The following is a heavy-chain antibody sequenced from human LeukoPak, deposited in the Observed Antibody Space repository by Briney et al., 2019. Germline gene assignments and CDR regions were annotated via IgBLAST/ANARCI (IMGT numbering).Heavy chain of an antibody. V-gene: IGHV1-46*01. Sequence: ASVKVSCKASGGTFSSYAISWVRQAPGQGLEWMGIINPSGGSTSYAQKFQGRITMTRDMSTSTVYMELSSLRSEDTAVYYCARVYSYGREEFDYWGQGTLVTVSS. CDR1: GGTFSSYA. J-gene: IGHJ4*02. CDR2: INPSGGST. CDR3: ARVYSYGREEFDY. D-gene: IGHD5-18*01.